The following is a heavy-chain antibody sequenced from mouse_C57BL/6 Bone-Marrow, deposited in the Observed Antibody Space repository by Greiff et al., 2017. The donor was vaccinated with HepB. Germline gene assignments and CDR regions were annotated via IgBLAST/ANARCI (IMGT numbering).Heavy chain of an antibody. J-gene: IGHJ4*01. Sequence: VQLQQSGPELVKPGASVKISCKASGYTFTDYYMNWVKQSHGKSLEWIGDINPNNGGTSYNQKFKGKATLTVDKSSSTAYMELRSLTSEDSAVYYCARSYGYYAMDYWGQGTSVTVSS. CDR1: GYTFTDYY. D-gene: IGHD1-1*01. CDR3: ARSYGYYAMDY. CDR2: INPNNGGT. V-gene: IGHV1-26*01.